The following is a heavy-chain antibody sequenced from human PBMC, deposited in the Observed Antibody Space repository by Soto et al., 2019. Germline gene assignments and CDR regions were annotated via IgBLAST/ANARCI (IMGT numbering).Heavy chain of an antibody. CDR2: MNPNSGNT. CDR1: GYTFTRYD. J-gene: IGHJ4*02. V-gene: IGHV1-8*01. D-gene: IGHD6-6*01. CDR3: ARGLTIAARRLVDY. Sequence: QVQLVQSGAEVKKPGASVKVSCKASGYTFTRYDINWVRQATGQGLARMGWMNPNSGNTGYAQKFQGRVTMTRNTSISTADMELSSLRSEDTAVYYCARGLTIAARRLVDYWGQGTLVTVSS.